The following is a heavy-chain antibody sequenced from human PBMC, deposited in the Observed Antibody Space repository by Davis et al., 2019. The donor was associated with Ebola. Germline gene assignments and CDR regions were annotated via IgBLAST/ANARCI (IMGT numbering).Heavy chain of an antibody. D-gene: IGHD3-22*01. CDR3: AREYGSSGRAGWFDS. Sequence: GGSLRLSCAASGFTFSSYSMNWVRRAPGKGLEWVSLISGSSKYIYYGDSVKGRFTISRDNSKNTLYLQMNSLKSEDTAVYYCAREYGSSGRAGWFDSWGQGTLVTVSS. CDR1: GFTFSSYS. J-gene: IGHJ5*01. V-gene: IGHV3-21*01. CDR2: ISGSSKYI.